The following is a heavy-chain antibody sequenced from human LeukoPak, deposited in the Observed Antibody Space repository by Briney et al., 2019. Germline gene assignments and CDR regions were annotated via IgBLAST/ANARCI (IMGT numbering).Heavy chain of an antibody. CDR3: ASGVGILTGYYNWFDP. D-gene: IGHD3-9*01. Sequence: ASVKVSCKASGYTFTGYYMHWVRQAPGQGLEWMGWINPNSGGTNYAQKFQGRVTMTRDTSISTAYMELSRLRSDDTAVYYCASGVGILTGYYNWFDPWGQGTLVTVSS. J-gene: IGHJ5*02. CDR1: GYTFTGYY. V-gene: IGHV1-2*02. CDR2: INPNSGGT.